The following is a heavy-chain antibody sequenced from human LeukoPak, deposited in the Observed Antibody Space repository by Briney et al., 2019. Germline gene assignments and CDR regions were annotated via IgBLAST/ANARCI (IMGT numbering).Heavy chain of an antibody. J-gene: IGHJ4*02. CDR1: GSTFSSYS. CDR2: ISSSSSTV. D-gene: IGHD6-13*01. CDR3: ARVRIAAAGTVGYYFDY. Sequence: GGSLRLSCAASGSTFSSYSMNWVRQAPGKGLEWVSYISSSSSTVYYADSVKGRFTISRDNAKNSLYLQMNSLRAEDTAVYYCARVRIAAAGTVGYYFDYWGQGTLVTVSS. V-gene: IGHV3-48*01.